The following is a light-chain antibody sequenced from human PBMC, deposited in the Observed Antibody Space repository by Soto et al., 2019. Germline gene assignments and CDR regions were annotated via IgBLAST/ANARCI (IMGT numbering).Light chain of an antibody. CDR3: QLYGRSAQT. CDR1: QSVSNN. J-gene: IGKJ5*01. CDR2: RAS. Sequence: EIVMTQSPATLSVSPGERATLSCRASQSVSNNLAWYQLKPGQAPRLLTYRASTRASGFRARFSGSGSGREFTLTISSLQSGDFEVNHCQLYGRSAQTCGQLTRLEI. V-gene: IGKV3-15*01.